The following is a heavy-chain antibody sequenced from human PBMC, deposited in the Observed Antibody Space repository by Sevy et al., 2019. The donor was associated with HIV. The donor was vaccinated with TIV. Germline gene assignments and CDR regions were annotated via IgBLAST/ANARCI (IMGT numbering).Heavy chain of an antibody. Sequence: GGSLRLSCAASGFTFSDDWMHWVRQVPGKELVWVPRINSDGSDVIYADSVRGRFTMSRDNAKNTLFLQMNSLRAEDTVIYYCARGDIWLLLLYYYYALDVWGQGTTVTVSS. CDR2: INSDGSDV. J-gene: IGHJ6*02. V-gene: IGHV3-74*01. CDR3: ARGDIWLLLLYYYYALDV. CDR1: GFTFSDDW. D-gene: IGHD5-18*01.